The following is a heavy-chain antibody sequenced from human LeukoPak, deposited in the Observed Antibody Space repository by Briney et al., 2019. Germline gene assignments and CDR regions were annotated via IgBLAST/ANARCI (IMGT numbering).Heavy chain of an antibody. CDR3: ARGWDYFDY. CDR1: GGSISSYY. D-gene: IGHD5-24*01. J-gene: IGHJ4*02. Sequence: SETLSLTCTASGGSISSYYRSWIRQPAGKGLEWIGRIYTSGSTNYYPALKSRGTMSVDTSKNQFSLKLSSVTAADTAVYYSARGWDYFDYWGQGTLVTVSS. CDR2: IYTSGST. V-gene: IGHV4-4*07.